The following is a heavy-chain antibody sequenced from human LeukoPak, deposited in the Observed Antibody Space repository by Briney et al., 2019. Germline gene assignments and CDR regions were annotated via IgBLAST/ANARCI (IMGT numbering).Heavy chain of an antibody. Sequence: GGSLRLSCAASGFTFSSYAMHWVRQAPGKGLEWVAVISYDGSNKYYADSVKGRFTISRDNSKNTLYLQMNSLRAEDTAVYYCARPDTAMDDAFDIWGQGTMVTVSS. CDR1: GFTFSSYA. CDR2: ISYDGSNK. J-gene: IGHJ3*02. CDR3: ARPDTAMDDAFDI. D-gene: IGHD5-18*01. V-gene: IGHV3-30*04.